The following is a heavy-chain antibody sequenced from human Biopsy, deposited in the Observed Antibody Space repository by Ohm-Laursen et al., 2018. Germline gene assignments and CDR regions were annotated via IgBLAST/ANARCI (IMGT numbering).Heavy chain of an antibody. Sequence: GSVKVSCKSSGFTFTQFFIHWIRQAPGQGLVWMGVVKASDGTKRYAHEFQGRVTMTRDTSKSTVYMELSSLRSADTAVYFCARNTGWYGDLYYFDYWGQGTLVTVSS. CDR3: ARNTGWYGDLYYFDY. CDR1: GFTFTQFF. CDR2: VKASDGTK. V-gene: IGHV1-46*01. J-gene: IGHJ4*02. D-gene: IGHD6-19*01.